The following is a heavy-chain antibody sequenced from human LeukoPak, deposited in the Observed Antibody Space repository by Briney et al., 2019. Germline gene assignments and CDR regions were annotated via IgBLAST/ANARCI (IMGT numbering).Heavy chain of an antibody. CDR3: ARVKGGGGFDY. CDR2: ISYDGSNK. CDR1: GFTFSSYA. V-gene: IGHV3-30*04. D-gene: IGHD2-15*01. Sequence: GGSLRLSCAASGFTFSSYAMHWVRQAPGKGLEWVAVISYDGSNKYYADSVKGRFTISRDNSKSTLYLQMNSLRAEDTAVYYCARVKGGGGFDYWGQGTLVTVSS. J-gene: IGHJ4*02.